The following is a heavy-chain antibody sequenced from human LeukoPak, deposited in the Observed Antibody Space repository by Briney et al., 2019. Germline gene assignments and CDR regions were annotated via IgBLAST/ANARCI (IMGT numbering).Heavy chain of an antibody. V-gene: IGHV4-31*03. CDR1: GGSISSGGYY. CDR3: AREVIRRDGALDY. D-gene: IGHD3-16*02. CDR2: IYYSGST. Sequence: SETLSLTCTVSGGSISSGGYYWSWIRQHPGKGLEWIGYIYYSGSTYYNPSLKSRVTKSVDTSKNQFSLKLSSVTAADTAVYYCAREVIRRDGALDYWGQGTLVTVSS. J-gene: IGHJ4*02.